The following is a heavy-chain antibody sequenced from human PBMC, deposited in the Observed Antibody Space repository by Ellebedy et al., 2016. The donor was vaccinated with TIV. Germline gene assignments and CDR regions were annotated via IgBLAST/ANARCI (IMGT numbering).Heavy chain of an antibody. D-gene: IGHD4-11*01. V-gene: IGHV3-7*01. CDR1: GFTFGSHW. CDR2: IKQDGSEK. J-gene: IGHJ4*02. Sequence: GESLKIPCAAPGFTFGSHWMSWVRQAPGKGLEWVATIKQDGSEKNYVDSVKGRLAISRDNARSSLYLQMNSLSAEDTAVYYCGRGQTTFEYWGRGTLVTVSS. CDR3: GRGQTTFEY.